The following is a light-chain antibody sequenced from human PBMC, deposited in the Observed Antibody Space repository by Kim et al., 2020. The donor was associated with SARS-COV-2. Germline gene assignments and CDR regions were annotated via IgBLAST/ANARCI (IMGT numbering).Light chain of an antibody. J-gene: IGLJ3*02. V-gene: IGLV1-44*01. CDR3: AGWDDSLDGHLL. CDR2: TND. CDR1: DSNIGRNS. Sequence: QSVLTQPPSASGTPGQTVTMSCSGSDSNIGRNSVKWYQQLPGLAPRLLIYTNDQRPSAVPDRFSGSRSGTAASLAISGLQPEDEAEYYCAGWDDSLDGHLLFGGGTQLTVL.